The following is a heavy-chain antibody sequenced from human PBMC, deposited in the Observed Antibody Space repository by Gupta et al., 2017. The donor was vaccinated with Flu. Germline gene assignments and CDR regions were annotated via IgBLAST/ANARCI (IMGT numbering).Heavy chain of an antibody. CDR1: GYTFTSYD. J-gene: IGHJ6*02. V-gene: IGHV1-8*01. Sequence: QVQLVQSGAEVKKPGASVKVSCKASGYTFTSYDINWVRQATGQGLEWMGWMNPNSGNTGYAQKFQGRVTMTRNTSISTAYMELSSLRSEDTAVYYCATYGSGTTWYYYYGMDVWGQGTTVTVSS. D-gene: IGHD3-10*01. CDR2: MNPNSGNT. CDR3: ATYGSGTTWYYYYGMDV.